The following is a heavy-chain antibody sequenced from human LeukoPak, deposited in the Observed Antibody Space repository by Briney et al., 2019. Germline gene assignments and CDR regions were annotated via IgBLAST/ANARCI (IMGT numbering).Heavy chain of an antibody. Sequence: SETLSLTRAVYGGSFSGYYWSWIRQPPEKGLEWIGEINHSGSTNYNPSLKSRVTISVDTSKNQFSLKLSSVTAADTAVYYCARGSGSYYYYYGMDVWGKGTTVTVSS. V-gene: IGHV4-34*01. CDR3: ARGSGSYYYYYGMDV. J-gene: IGHJ6*04. CDR2: INHSGST. CDR1: GGSFSGYY. D-gene: IGHD1-26*01.